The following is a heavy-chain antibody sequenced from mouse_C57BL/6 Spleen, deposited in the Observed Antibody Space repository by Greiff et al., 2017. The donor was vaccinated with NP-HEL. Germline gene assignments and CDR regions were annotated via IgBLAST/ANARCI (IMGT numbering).Heavy chain of an antibody. CDR2: ISYDGSN. V-gene: IGHV3-6*01. Sequence: EVKLEESGPGLVKPSQSLSLTCSVTGYSITSGYYWNWIRQFPGNKLEWMGYISYDGSNNYNPSLKNRISITRDTSKNQFFLKLNSVTTEDTATYYCARRYYYGSSYDWYFDVWGTGTTVTVSS. CDR3: ARRYYYGSSYDWYFDV. D-gene: IGHD1-1*01. CDR1: GYSITSGYY. J-gene: IGHJ1*03.